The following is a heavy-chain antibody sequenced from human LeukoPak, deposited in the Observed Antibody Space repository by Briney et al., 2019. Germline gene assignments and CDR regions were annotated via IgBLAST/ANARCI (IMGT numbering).Heavy chain of an antibody. V-gene: IGHV3-21*01. CDR2: ISSSSYI. D-gene: IGHD3-10*01. J-gene: IGHJ4*02. CDR3: ARNPSTVVRGADY. CDR1: GFTFSSYT. Sequence: PGGSLRLSCAASGFTFSSYTMNWVRQAPGKGLEWVSSISSSSYIYYADPVKGRFTISRDNAKNSLYLQMNSLRAEDTAVYYCARNPSTVVRGADYWAQGTLVTVSS.